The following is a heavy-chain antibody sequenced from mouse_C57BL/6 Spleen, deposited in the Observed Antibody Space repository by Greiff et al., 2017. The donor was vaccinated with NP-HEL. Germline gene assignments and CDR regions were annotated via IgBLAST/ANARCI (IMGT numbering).Heavy chain of an antibody. Sequence: EVKLMESGGDLVKPGGSLKLSCAASGFTFSSYGMSWVRQTPDKRLEWVATISSGGSYTYYPDSVKGRFTISRDNAKNTLYLQMSSLKSEDTAMYYCARHGDDYDGRDAMDYWGQGTSVTVSS. D-gene: IGHD2-4*01. CDR1: GFTFSSYG. J-gene: IGHJ4*01. V-gene: IGHV5-6*01. CDR2: ISSGGSYT. CDR3: ARHGDDYDGRDAMDY.